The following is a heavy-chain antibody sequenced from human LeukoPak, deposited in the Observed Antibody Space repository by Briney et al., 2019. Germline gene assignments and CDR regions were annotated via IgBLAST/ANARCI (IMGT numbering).Heavy chain of an antibody. Sequence: GGSLRLSCAASGFTFSSYGMHWVRQAPGKGLEWVAFIRYDGSNKYYADSVKGRFTISRDNSKNTLYLQMNSLRAEDTAVYYCAREGVDHYYYYYYMDVWGKGTTVTVSS. CDR1: GFTFSSYG. CDR2: IRYDGSNK. V-gene: IGHV3-30*02. J-gene: IGHJ6*03. CDR3: AREGVDHYYYYYYMDV.